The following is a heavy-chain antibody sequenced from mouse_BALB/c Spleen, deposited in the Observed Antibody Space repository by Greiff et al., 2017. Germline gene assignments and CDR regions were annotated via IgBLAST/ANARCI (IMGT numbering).Heavy chain of an antibody. J-gene: IGHJ3*01. CDR3: ASVDYDWLAY. CDR1: GYTFTSYW. CDR2: INPSNGRT. Sequence: VQLQQPGAELVKPGASVKLSCKASGYTFTSYWMYWVKQRPGQGLEWIGEINPSNGRTNYNEKFKSKATLTVDKSSSTACMQLSSLTSEDSAVYYCASVDYDWLAYWGQGTLVTVSA. D-gene: IGHD2-4*01. V-gene: IGHV1S81*02.